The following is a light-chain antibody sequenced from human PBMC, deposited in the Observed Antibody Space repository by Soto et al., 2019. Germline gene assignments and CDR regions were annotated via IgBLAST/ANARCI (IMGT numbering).Light chain of an antibody. J-gene: IGLJ3*02. CDR3: QTWGTGIWV. CDR1: SGHISYA. Sequence: QPVLTQSPSASAYLGASVKLTCTLSSGHISYAIAWHQQQPEKGPRYLMKLNSDGSHSKGDGIPDRFSGSSSGAERYLTISSLQSEDEADYYCQTWGTGIWVFGGGTKLTVL. V-gene: IGLV4-69*01. CDR2: LNSDGSH.